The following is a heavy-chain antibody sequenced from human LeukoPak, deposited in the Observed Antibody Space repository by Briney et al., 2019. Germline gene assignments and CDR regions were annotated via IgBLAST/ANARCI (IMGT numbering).Heavy chain of an antibody. J-gene: IGHJ6*03. D-gene: IGHD3-22*01. V-gene: IGHV1-8*03. CDR3: ATQGGYYDSSGYYYYMDV. CDR2: ISAYNGNT. Sequence: ASVKVSCKASGYTFTSYGISWVRQAPGQGLEWMGWISAYNGNTGYAQKFQGRVTITRNTSISTAYMELSSLRSEDTAVYYCATQGGYYDSSGYYYYMDVWGKGTTVTVSS. CDR1: GYTFTSYG.